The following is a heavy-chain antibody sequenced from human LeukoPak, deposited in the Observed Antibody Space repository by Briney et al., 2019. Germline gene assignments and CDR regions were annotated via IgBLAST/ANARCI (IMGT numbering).Heavy chain of an antibody. CDR1: GFTFSSYA. CDR2: ISYDGSNK. D-gene: IGHD3-3*01. V-gene: IGHV3-30-3*01. J-gene: IGHJ6*02. Sequence: GRSLRLSCTASGFTFSSYAMHWVRQAPGKGLEWVAVISYDGSNKYYADSVKGRFTISRDNSKNTLYLQVNSLRAEDTAVYYCARAYYDFWSGYFSSFSSYGMDVWGRGTTVTVSS. CDR3: ARAYYDFWSGYFSSFSSYGMDV.